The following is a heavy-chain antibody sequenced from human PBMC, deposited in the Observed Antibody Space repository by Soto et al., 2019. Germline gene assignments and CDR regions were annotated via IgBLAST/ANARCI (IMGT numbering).Heavy chain of an antibody. D-gene: IGHD1-26*01. CDR3: AREYGSSGSYTY. J-gene: IGHJ4*02. CDR2: ISSSSSYI. CDR1: GFTFSSYS. Sequence: GGSLRLSCAASGFTFSSYSMNWVRQAPGKGLEWVSSISSSSSYIYYADSVKGRFTISRDNAKNSLYLQMNSLRAEDTAVYYCAREYGSSGSYTYWGQGTLVTVSS. V-gene: IGHV3-21*01.